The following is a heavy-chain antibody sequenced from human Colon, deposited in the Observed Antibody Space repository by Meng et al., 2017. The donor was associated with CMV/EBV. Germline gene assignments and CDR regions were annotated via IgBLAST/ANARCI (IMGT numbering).Heavy chain of an antibody. V-gene: IGHV4-59*02. J-gene: IGHJ4*02. CDR3: ARMPGASVGFDY. CDR1: GASVSTNY. CDR2: MFYRGST. D-gene: IGHD5/OR15-5a*01. Sequence: GSLRLSCTVSGASVSTNYWSWVRQAPGKGLEWIGYMFYRGSTKNNPSLKSRVTVSIDTSKNQFSLKLTSVTAADTAVYYCARMPGASVGFDYWGQGMLGTVSS.